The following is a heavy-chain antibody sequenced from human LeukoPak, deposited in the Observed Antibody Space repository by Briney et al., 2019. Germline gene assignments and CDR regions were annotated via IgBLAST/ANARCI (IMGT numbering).Heavy chain of an antibody. D-gene: IGHD3-22*01. CDR3: ARHYSYYYDSSGPRAAFDI. V-gene: IGHV4-59*08. CDR2: IYYSGST. Sequence: PSETLSLTCTVSGGSISSYYWSWIRQPPGKGLEWIGYIYYSGSTNYNPSLKSRVTISVDTSKNQFSLKLSSVTAADTAVYYCARHYSYYYDSSGPRAAFDIWGQGTMVTVSS. CDR1: GGSISSYY. J-gene: IGHJ3*02.